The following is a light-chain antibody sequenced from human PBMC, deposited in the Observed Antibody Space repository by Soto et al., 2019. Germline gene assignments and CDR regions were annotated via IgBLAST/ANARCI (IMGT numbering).Light chain of an antibody. V-gene: IGLV2-8*01. Sequence: QSALTQPPSASGSPGQSVTISCTGTSSDVGGYDYVSWYQQHPGKAPKLMIYEVTKRPSGVPDRFSGSKSGNTASLTVSGLQAEDEADYYCSSYAGSNNFVFGPGTKVNV. CDR1: SSDVGGYDY. CDR3: SSYAGSNNFV. J-gene: IGLJ1*01. CDR2: EVT.